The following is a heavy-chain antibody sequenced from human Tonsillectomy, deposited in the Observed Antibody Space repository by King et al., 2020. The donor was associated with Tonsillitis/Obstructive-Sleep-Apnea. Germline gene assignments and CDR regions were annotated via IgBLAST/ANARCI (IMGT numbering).Heavy chain of an antibody. V-gene: IGHV3-23*04. CDR1: GFTFSSYA. Sequence: VQLVESGGGLVQPGGSLRLSCAASGFTFSSYAMSWVRQAPGKGLEWVSTISGSGGSTYYADSGKGRFTISRDNSKNTMELQMNSLRAEDTDVYYCAKDVVTTVTTVRWFDPWGQGTLVTVSS. CDR2: ISGSGGST. CDR3: AKDVVTTVTTVRWFDP. D-gene: IGHD4-17*01. J-gene: IGHJ5*02.